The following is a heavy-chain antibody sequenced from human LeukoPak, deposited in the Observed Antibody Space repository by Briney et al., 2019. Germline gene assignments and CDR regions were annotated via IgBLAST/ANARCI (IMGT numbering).Heavy chain of an antibody. CDR3: AKDVLSSCWLYSFDY. Sequence: GGSLRLSCAASGFTFSTYAMSWVRQAPGKGLEWVSTISGSGGSTYYADSVKGRFTISRNNSKNTLYLKMNSLRAEDTAVYYCAKDVLSSCWLYSFDYWGQGTLVTVSS. CDR2: ISGSGGST. J-gene: IGHJ4*02. CDR1: GFTFSTYA. V-gene: IGHV3-23*01. D-gene: IGHD6-19*01.